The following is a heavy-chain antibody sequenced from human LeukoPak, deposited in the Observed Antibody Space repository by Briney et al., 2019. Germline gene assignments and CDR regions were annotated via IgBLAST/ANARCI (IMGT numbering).Heavy chain of an antibody. CDR1: GVTISSYY. CDR3: ARGRYSSSFPYYYYMDV. V-gene: IGHV4-59*12. Sequence: KTSETLSLTCTVSGVTISSYYWSWIRQPPGKGLEWIAYMYYSGNTNYNPSLKSRVTISVDTSKNQFSLKLSSVTAADTAVYYCARGRYSSSFPYYYYMDVWGKGTTVTVSS. CDR2: MYYSGNT. D-gene: IGHD6-13*01. J-gene: IGHJ6*03.